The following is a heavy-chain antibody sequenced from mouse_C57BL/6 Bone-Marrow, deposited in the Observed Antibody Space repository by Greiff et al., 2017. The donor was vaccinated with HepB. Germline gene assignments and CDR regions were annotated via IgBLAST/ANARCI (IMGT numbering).Heavy chain of an antibody. CDR3: ARRGNYDAMDY. CDR2: IDPNSGGT. CDR1: GYTFTSYW. Sequence: QVQLQQSGAELVKPGASVKLSCKASGYTFTSYWMHWVKQRPGRGLAWIGRIDPNSGGTKYNEKFKDKATLTADKSSSTAYMQLSSLTYEDSAVYDCARRGNYDAMDYWGQGTSVTVSS. D-gene: IGHD2-1*01. V-gene: IGHV1-62-3*01. J-gene: IGHJ4*01.